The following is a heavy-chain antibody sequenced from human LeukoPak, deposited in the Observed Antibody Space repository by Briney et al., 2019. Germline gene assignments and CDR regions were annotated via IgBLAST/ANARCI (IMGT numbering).Heavy chain of an antibody. D-gene: IGHD3-10*01. Sequence: GASVKVSCKASGYTFTSYGISWVRQAPGQGLEWMGWISAYNGNTNYAQKPQGRVTMTTDTSTSTAYMELRSLRSDDTAVYYCARLGWFGELPHNWFDPWGQGTLVTVSS. J-gene: IGHJ5*02. CDR2: ISAYNGNT. CDR1: GYTFTSYG. V-gene: IGHV1-18*01. CDR3: ARLGWFGELPHNWFDP.